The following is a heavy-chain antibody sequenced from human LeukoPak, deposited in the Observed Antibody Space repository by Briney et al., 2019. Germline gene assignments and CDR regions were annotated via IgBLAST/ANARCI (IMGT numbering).Heavy chain of an antibody. D-gene: IGHD3-22*01. CDR3: ARKPIVNSAWYYFDY. J-gene: IGHJ4*02. CDR1: GFTFTSSA. Sequence: SVKVSCKASGFTFTSSAMQWVRQARGQRLEWIGWIVVGSGNTNYAQKFQERVTITRDMSTSTAYMELSSVTAADTAVYYCARKPIVNSAWYYFDYWGQGTLVTVSS. V-gene: IGHV1-58*02. CDR2: IVVGSGNT.